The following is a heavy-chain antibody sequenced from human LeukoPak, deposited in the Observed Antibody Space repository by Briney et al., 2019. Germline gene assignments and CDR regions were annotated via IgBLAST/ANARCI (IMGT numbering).Heavy chain of an antibody. V-gene: IGHV1-2*02. CDR1: GYTFTGYY. J-gene: IGHJ4*02. CDR3: ARSESSGYPRFDY. CDR2: INPNSGGT. D-gene: IGHD3-22*01. Sequence: EASVKVSCKASGYTFTGYYMHWVQQAPGQGLEWMGWINPNSGGTNYAQKFQGRVTMTRDTSISTAYMELSRLRSDDTAVYYCARSESSGYPRFDYWGQGTLVTVSS.